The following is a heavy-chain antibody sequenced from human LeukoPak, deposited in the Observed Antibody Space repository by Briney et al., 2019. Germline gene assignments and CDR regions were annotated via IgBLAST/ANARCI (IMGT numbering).Heavy chain of an antibody. J-gene: IGHJ4*02. Sequence: ASVKVSCKASGYTFTSYGISWVRQAPGQGLEWMGWISAYNGNTNYAQKLQGRVTMTTDTSTSTAYMELGSLRSDDTAVYYCARDSGYCSGGSCYPANFDYWGQGTLVTVSS. CDR3: ARDSGYCSGGSCYPANFDY. CDR2: ISAYNGNT. D-gene: IGHD2-15*01. CDR1: GYTFTSYG. V-gene: IGHV1-18*01.